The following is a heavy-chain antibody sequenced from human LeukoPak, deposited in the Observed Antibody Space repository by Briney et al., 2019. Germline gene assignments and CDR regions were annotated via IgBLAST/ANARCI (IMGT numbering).Heavy chain of an antibody. CDR2: INPDGSNT. CDR3: ARKRDAAMVMGY. D-gene: IGHD5-18*01. CDR1: GFTFSNYW. V-gene: IGHV3-74*01. Sequence: GGSLRLSCAASGFTFSNYWMHWVRQDPGKGLVWVSYINPDGSNTNYADSVKGRFTISRDNAKNTLYLQMNSLRAEDTAVYYCARKRDAAMVMGYWGQGTLVTVSS. J-gene: IGHJ4*02.